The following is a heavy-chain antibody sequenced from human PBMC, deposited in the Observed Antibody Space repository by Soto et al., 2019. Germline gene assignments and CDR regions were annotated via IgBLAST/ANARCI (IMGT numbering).Heavy chain of an antibody. Sequence: QLQLQESGPGLVKPSETLSLTCTVSGGSISSSSYYWGWIRQPPGKGLEWIGSIYYSGSTYYNPSTKSRVTISGDTSKHKFSLKLSSVTAADTAVYYCARQQVVTATPPYFDYWGQGTLVTVSS. J-gene: IGHJ4*02. D-gene: IGHD2-21*02. CDR3: ARQQVVTATPPYFDY. CDR1: GGSISSSSYY. CDR2: IYYSGST. V-gene: IGHV4-39*01.